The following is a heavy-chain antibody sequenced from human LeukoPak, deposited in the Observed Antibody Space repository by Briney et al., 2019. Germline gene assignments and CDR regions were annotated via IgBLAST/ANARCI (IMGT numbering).Heavy chain of an antibody. D-gene: IGHD2-8*01. CDR2: ISGTGGST. J-gene: IGHJ4*02. V-gene: IGHV3-23*01. CDR3: ARVARYCTNGVCYNDY. Sequence: GGSLRLSCVASGFSFNNFGMSWARQAPGKGLEWVSSISGTGGSTHYADSVKGRFTISRDNSKNTLYLQMNSLRAEDTAVYYCARVARYCTNGVCYNDYWGQGTLVTVSS. CDR1: GFSFNNFG.